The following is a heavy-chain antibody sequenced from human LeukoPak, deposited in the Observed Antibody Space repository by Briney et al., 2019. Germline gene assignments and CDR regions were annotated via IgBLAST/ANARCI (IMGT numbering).Heavy chain of an antibody. V-gene: IGHV4-38-2*02. CDR2: VYYDGRT. CDR1: GYSISSGYF. D-gene: IGHD6-19*01. CDR3: ATGYASGWTSDFDY. Sequence: PSETLSLTCTVSGYSISSGYFWDWIRQPPGKGLEWIGTVYYDGRTYYNPSVKSRATLSKDTSDNRFSLDLRSVTASDTAVYYCATGYASGWTSDFDYWGQGILVTVSP. J-gene: IGHJ4*02.